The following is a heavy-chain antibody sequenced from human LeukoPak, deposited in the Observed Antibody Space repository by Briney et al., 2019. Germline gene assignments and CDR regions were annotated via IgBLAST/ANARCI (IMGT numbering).Heavy chain of an antibody. Sequence: GGSLRLSCAASGFAFSSYAMSWVRQAPGKGLEWVSAISGSGGSTYYADSVKGRFTISRDNSKNTLYLQMNSLRAEDTAVYYCAKDLWIAVAGTFDYWGQGTLVTVSS. CDR3: AKDLWIAVAGTFDY. J-gene: IGHJ4*02. D-gene: IGHD6-19*01. CDR1: GFAFSSYA. CDR2: ISGSGGST. V-gene: IGHV3-23*01.